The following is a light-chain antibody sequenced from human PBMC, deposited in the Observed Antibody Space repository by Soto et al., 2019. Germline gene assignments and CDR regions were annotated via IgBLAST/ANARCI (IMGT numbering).Light chain of an antibody. J-gene: IGKJ5*01. CDR3: QQRNSWHPIT. CDR2: DAS. CDR1: EGVRTY. Sequence: IVFTQSPGTLSLSAGGRATLSRSGSEGVRTYLSSYQVNRGQAPMLLIYDASSRASGVPARFSGSGSGTDFTPTISSLEPEDFALDYCQQRNSWHPITFGHGTRLEIK. V-gene: IGKV3D-11*01.